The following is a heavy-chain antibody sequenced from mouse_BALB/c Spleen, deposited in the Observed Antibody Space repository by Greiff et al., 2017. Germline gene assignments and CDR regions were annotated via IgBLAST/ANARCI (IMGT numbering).Heavy chain of an antibody. J-gene: IGHJ4*01. Sequence: VQLQQSGAELAKPGASVKMSCKASGYTFTSYWMHWVKQRPGQGLEWIGYINPSTGYTEYNQKFKDKATLTADKSSSTAYMQLSSLTSEDSAVYYCARYWGDYYAMDYWGQGTSVTVSS. D-gene: IGHD4-1*01. CDR1: GYTFTSYW. V-gene: IGHV1-7*01. CDR2: INPSTGYT. CDR3: ARYWGDYYAMDY.